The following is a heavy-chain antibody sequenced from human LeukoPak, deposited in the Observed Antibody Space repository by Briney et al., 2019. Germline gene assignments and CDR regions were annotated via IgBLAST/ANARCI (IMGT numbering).Heavy chain of an antibody. CDR3: ARSPVLRYFDWPSNWFDP. Sequence: SETLSLTCAVYGGSFSGYYWSWIRQPPGKGLEWIGEINHSGSTNYNPSLKSRVTISVDTSKNQFSLKLSSVTAADTAVYYCARSPVLRYFDWPSNWFDPWGQGTLVTVSS. J-gene: IGHJ5*02. D-gene: IGHD3-9*01. CDR1: GGSFSGYY. CDR2: INHSGST. V-gene: IGHV4-34*01.